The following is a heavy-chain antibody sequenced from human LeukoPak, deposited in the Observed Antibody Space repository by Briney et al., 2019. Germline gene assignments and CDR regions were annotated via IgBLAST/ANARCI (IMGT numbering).Heavy chain of an antibody. Sequence: SETLSPTCAVSGGSTSSSNWWSWVRQPPGKGLEWIGEIYHSGSTNYNPSLKSRVTISVDTSKKQLSLKLNSVTAADTAVYYCARVIYPLASSSNFYFDYWGQGTLVTVSS. J-gene: IGHJ4*02. CDR2: IYHSGST. CDR3: ARVIYPLASSSNFYFDY. CDR1: GGSTSSSNW. V-gene: IGHV4-4*02. D-gene: IGHD3-3*02.